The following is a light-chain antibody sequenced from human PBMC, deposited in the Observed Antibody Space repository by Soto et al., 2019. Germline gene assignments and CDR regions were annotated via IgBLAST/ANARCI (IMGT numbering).Light chain of an antibody. CDR3: HQYHGWPWT. V-gene: IGKV3-15*01. J-gene: IGKJ1*01. CDR2: GAS. Sequence: EIVMTQSPATMSVSPGERATLSCRASQSVRSNLAWYQQKPGQAPRLLIYGASTRATGIPARFSGSGSGTEFTLTITGLQSEDSAIYYCHQYHGWPWTFGQGTKVDIK. CDR1: QSVRSN.